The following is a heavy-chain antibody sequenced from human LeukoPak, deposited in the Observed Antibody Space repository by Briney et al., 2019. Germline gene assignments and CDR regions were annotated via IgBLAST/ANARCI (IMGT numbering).Heavy chain of an antibody. Sequence: GASVKVSCKASGGTFSSYAISWVRQAPGQGLEWMGRIIPILGIANYAQKFQGRVTITADKSTSTAYMELRSLRSDDTAVYYCARGVDEYDFWSGYQTPNYYFDYWGQGTLVTVSS. CDR3: ARGVDEYDFWSGYQTPNYYFDY. J-gene: IGHJ4*02. D-gene: IGHD3-3*01. CDR2: IIPILGIA. V-gene: IGHV1-69*04. CDR1: GGTFSSYA.